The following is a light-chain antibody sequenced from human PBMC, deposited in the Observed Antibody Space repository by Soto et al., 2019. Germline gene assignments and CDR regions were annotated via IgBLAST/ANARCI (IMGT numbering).Light chain of an antibody. V-gene: IGKV1-5*03. CDR2: KAS. J-gene: IGKJ1*01. CDR1: QSISSW. Sequence: DIQMTQSPSTLSASVGDRVTITCRASQSISSWLAWYQQKPGKAPKLLIYKASSLESGVPSRFSGSGSGTEFTLTISSLQPDAFASYYYQQYNSYSCTFGQGTKV. CDR3: QQYNSYSCT.